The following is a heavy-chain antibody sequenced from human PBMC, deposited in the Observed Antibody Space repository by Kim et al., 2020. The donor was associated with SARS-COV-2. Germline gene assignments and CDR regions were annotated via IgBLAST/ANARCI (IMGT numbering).Heavy chain of an antibody. CDR2: IYHSGST. J-gene: IGHJ5*02. V-gene: IGHV4-4*02. Sequence: SETLSLTCAVSGGSISSSNWWSWVRQPPGKGLEWIGEIYHSGSTNYNPSLKSRVTISVDKSKNQFSLKLSSVTAADTAVYYCARAGVNYYYGSGDNWFDPWGQGTLVTVSS. D-gene: IGHD3-10*01. CDR3: ARAGVNYYYGSGDNWFDP. CDR1: GGSISSSNW.